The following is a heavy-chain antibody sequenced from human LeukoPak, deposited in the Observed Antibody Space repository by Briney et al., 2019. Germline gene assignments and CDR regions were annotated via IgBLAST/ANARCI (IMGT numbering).Heavy chain of an antibody. CDR3: ATGGTAVTRYFGL. Sequence: GGSLRLSCAASGFTFDDYAMHWVRQAPGKGLEWVSGISWNSGSIGYADSVKGRFTISRDNAKNSLYLQMNSLRAEDTGVYYCATGGTAVTRYFGLWGRGTLVTISS. D-gene: IGHD4-17*01. J-gene: IGHJ2*01. CDR1: GFTFDDYA. CDR2: ISWNSGSI. V-gene: IGHV3-9*01.